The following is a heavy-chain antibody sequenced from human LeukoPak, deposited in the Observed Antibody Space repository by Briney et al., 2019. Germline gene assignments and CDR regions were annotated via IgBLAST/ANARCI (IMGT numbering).Heavy chain of an antibody. CDR1: GGSISNSNW. D-gene: IGHD1-26*01. CDR2: IYHSGST. J-gene: IGHJ4*02. CDR3: ASGSGSYYPFDY. V-gene: IGHV4-4*02. Sequence: SETPSLTCAVSGGSISNSNWWSWVRQSPGRGLEWIGEIYHSGSTNYNPSLKSRVTISVDKSKNQFSLKLTSVTAADTAVYYCASGSGSYYPFDYWGQGTLVTVSS.